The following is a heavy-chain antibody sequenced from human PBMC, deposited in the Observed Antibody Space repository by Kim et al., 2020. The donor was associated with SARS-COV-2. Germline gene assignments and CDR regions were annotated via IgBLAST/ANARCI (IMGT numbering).Heavy chain of an antibody. V-gene: IGHV4-39*01. Sequence: TYYTPSLKSRVTISVDTSRNQFSLKLASVTAADPAVYYCARRTEAGGYFDFWGQGSTVTVAS. CDR3: ARRTEAGGYFDF. CDR2: T. J-gene: IGHJ4*02. D-gene: IGHD3-16*01.